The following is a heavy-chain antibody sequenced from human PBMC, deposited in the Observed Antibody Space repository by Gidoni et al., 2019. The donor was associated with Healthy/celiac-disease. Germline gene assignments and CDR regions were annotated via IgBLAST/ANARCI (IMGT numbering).Heavy chain of an antibody. V-gene: IGHV3-30*18. D-gene: IGHD3-10*01. CDR1: GFTFSSYG. Sequence: QVPLVESGGGVVQPGRSLRLSCAASGFTFSSYGMHWVRQAPGKGLEWVAVISCDGSNKYYADSVKGRFTISRDNSKNTLYLQMNSLRAEDTAVYYCAKVSGVGSGSYYYDYWGQGTLVTVSS. J-gene: IGHJ4*02. CDR3: AKVSGVGSGSYYYDY. CDR2: ISCDGSNK.